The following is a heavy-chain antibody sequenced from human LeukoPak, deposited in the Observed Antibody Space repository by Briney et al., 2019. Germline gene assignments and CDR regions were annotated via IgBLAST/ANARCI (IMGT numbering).Heavy chain of an antibody. J-gene: IGHJ5*02. CDR3: ARQEYCSGGSCYTWFDP. D-gene: IGHD2-15*01. Sequence: KHGGSLKISCKGSGYSINNYWIGWVRQMPGKGLEWMGIIYPADSDISYSPSFQGQVTISADKSISTAYLQWSSLKASDTAMYYCARQEYCSGGSCYTWFDPWGQGTLVTVSS. CDR2: IYPADSDI. V-gene: IGHV5-51*01. CDR1: GYSINNYW.